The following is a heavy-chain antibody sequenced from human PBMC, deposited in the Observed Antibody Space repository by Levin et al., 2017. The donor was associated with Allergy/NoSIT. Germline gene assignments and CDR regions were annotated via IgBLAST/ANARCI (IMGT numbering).Heavy chain of an antibody. D-gene: IGHD3-10*01. CDR2: ISSSSSYI. V-gene: IGHV3-21*01. J-gene: IGHJ1*01. Sequence: LSLTCAASGFPFSSYSMNWVRQAPGKGLEWVSSISSSSSYIYYADSVKGRFTISRDNAKNSLYLQMNSLRAEDTAVYYCARGDGSVRSFRESQHWGQGTLVTVSS. CDR1: GFPFSSYS. CDR3: ARGDGSVRSFRESQH.